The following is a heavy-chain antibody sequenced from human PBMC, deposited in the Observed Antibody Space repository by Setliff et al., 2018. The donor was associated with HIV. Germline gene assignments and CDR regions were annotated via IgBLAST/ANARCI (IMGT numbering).Heavy chain of an antibody. CDR3: ASGRGAKGGYDYFGS. CDR2: IYYSEAT. J-gene: IGHJ4*02. Sequence: TLSLTCTVSGDSISSGGYYWSWIRQLPGKGLEWIGYIYYSEATYYNPSLKNRVTISLDTSKSQFSLKLTSVTAADTAIYYCASGRGAKGGYDYFGSWGQGTLVTVSS. V-gene: IGHV4-31*03. CDR1: GDSISSGGYY. D-gene: IGHD5-12*01.